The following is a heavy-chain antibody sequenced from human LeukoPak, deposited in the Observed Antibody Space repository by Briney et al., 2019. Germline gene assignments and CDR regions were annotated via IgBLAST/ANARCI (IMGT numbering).Heavy chain of an antibody. V-gene: IGHV5-51*01. J-gene: IGHJ6*02. Sequence: GESLKISWKGSGYSFTSYWIGWVRQMPGKGLGWMGIIYPGDSDTRYSPSFQGQVTISADKSISTAYLQWSSLKASDTAMYYCARLRYSSSYGYYGMDVWGQGTTVTVSS. D-gene: IGHD6-6*01. CDR3: ARLRYSSSYGYYGMDV. CDR1: GYSFTSYW. CDR2: IYPGDSDT.